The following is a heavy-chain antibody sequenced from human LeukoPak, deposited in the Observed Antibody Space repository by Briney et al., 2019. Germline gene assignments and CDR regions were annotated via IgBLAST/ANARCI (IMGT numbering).Heavy chain of an antibody. CDR2: IYYSGST. Sequence: SETLSLTCTVSGGSISSSSYYWGWIRQPPGKGLEWIGSIYYSGSTYYNPSLKSRVTISVDTSKNQFSLKLSSVTAADTAVYYCAREVVPAAYVDYWGQGTLVTVSS. J-gene: IGHJ4*02. D-gene: IGHD2-2*01. CDR1: GGSISSSSYY. CDR3: AREVVPAAYVDY. V-gene: IGHV4-39*07.